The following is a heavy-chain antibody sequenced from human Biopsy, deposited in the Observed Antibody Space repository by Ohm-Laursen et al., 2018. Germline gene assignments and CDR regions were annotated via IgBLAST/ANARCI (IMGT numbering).Heavy chain of an antibody. Sequence: LSLTCAASGFTFSQYWMTWVRQSPGKGLEGVANINKDGSVTNYLDSVKGRFAVSRDNAKNSAYLQMNSLRTEDTAIYYCARDSGGGDSINGWYDALDLWGRGTTVTVSS. V-gene: IGHV3-7*01. CDR1: GFTFSQYW. CDR3: ARDSGGGDSINGWYDALDL. D-gene: IGHD2-8*01. CDR2: INKDGSVT. J-gene: IGHJ3*01.